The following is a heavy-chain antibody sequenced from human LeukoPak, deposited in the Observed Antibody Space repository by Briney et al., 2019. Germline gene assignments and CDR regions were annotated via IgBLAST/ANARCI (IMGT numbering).Heavy chain of an antibody. J-gene: IGHJ4*02. CDR1: GFTFSDYA. Sequence: GGSLRLSCVGSGFTFSDYAMNWVRQTPGKGLEWISSLGGRGDIFYADSVQGRFTISRDNSNNAAHLQMNSLRPEDTAIYYCAKRGPGPVAGSYDFWGQGTLVTVSS. D-gene: IGHD6-19*01. CDR3: AKRGPGPVAGSYDF. CDR2: LGGRGDI. V-gene: IGHV3-23*01.